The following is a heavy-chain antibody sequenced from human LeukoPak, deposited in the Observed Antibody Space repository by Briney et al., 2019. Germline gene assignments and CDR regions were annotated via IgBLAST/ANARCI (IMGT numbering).Heavy chain of an antibody. CDR3: AKDRRNDFDY. CDR1: GFTFDDYT. V-gene: IGHV3-9*01. CDR2: ISWNSGSI. Sequence: GGFLRLSCAASGFTFDDYTMHWVRQAPGKGLEWVSGISWNSGSIGYADSVKGRFTISRDNAKNSLYLQMSSLRGEDTALYYCAKDRRNDFDYWGQGTLVTVSS. J-gene: IGHJ4*02. D-gene: IGHD1-14*01.